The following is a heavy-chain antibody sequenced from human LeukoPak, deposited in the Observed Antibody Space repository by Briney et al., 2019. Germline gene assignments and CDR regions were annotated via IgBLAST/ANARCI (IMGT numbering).Heavy chain of an antibody. D-gene: IGHD1-26*01. Sequence: GASVKVSCKASGYTFTSYAMHWVRQAPGQRLEWMGWINAGNGNTKYSQKIQGRVTITRDTSASTAYMELSSLRSDDTAVYYCARGGGTKWELLGYWGQGTLVTVSS. CDR2: INAGNGNT. CDR1: GYTFTSYA. V-gene: IGHV1-3*01. J-gene: IGHJ4*02. CDR3: ARGGGTKWELLGY.